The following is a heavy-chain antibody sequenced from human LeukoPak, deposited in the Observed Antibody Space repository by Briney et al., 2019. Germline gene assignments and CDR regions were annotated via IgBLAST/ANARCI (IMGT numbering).Heavy chain of an antibody. CDR2: IWYDGSNK. CDR3: ARVAMSDSSGYCDY. Sequence: GGSLRLSCAASGFTFSSYAMHWVRQAPGKGLEWVAVIWYDGSNKNYVDAVKGRFTISRDNSKNTLYLQMNSLRDEDTAVYYCARVAMSDSSGYCDYWGQGTLVTVSS. D-gene: IGHD3-22*01. CDR1: GFTFSSYA. J-gene: IGHJ4*02. V-gene: IGHV3-33*01.